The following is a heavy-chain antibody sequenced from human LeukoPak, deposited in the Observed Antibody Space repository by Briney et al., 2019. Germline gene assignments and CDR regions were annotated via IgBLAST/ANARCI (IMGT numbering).Heavy chain of an antibody. D-gene: IGHD3-10*01. CDR1: GFPFKGYW. J-gene: IGHJ4*02. CDR3: ARDGGELWPLDE. CDR2: IKPDGSET. V-gene: IGHV3-7*01. Sequence: GGSLRLSCVASGFPFKGYWMTWVRQSPGKGRDWVANIKPDGSETNYLDSVKGRFTISRDNARDSLFLEMNNLRVDDTAVYYCARDGGELWPLDEWGQGILVTVSS.